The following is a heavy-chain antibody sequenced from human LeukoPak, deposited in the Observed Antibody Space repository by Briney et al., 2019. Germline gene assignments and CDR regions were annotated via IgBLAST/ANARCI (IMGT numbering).Heavy chain of an antibody. V-gene: IGHV3-30*04. Sequence: GRSLRLSCAASGFTLSTYAVHWVRQAPGKGLQWVAVISYDGSHKYYPDSVKGRFTISRDNSENTVFLQMNSLRPEDTAVYYCARDQGYYGSGTYWYFDLWGRGTLVTVSS. D-gene: IGHD3-10*01. CDR1: GFTLSTYA. CDR3: ARDQGYYGSGTYWYFDL. J-gene: IGHJ2*01. CDR2: ISYDGSHK.